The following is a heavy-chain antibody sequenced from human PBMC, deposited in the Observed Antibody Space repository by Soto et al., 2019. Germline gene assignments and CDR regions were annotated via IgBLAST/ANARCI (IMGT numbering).Heavy chain of an antibody. CDR1: AFIFSDHI. J-gene: IGHJ4*02. D-gene: IGHD4-4*01. CDR2: IGDTGTFI. V-gene: IGHV3-21*01. Sequence: EVQLVDSGGGLLKPGGSLRLSWVGSAFIFSDHIMNWVRQAPGKALEWVTSIGDTGTFIYYADSVKGPFTISRDNAKNSLILQMDSLRPEDTAVYYCARDNRYLRQGYSDYWGQGALVTVSS. CDR3: ARDNRYLRQGYSDY.